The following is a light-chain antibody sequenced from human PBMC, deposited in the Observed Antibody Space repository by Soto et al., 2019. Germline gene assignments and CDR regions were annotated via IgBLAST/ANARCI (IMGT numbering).Light chain of an antibody. Sequence: EAGLTQSPATLSVSPGDRATLSCRASQSVATNLAWYQQRPGQAPRLLIYGASKRAVGLPARFSGSGSGTEFTLTITSLQSEDFAVYYCQQYDNWPQTFGQGTKVEIK. V-gene: IGKV3-15*01. CDR3: QQYDNWPQT. J-gene: IGKJ1*01. CDR2: GAS. CDR1: QSVATN.